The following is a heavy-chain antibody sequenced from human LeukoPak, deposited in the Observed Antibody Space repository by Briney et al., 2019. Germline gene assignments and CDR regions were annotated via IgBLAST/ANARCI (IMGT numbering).Heavy chain of an antibody. J-gene: IGHJ3*02. CDR2: ISWNSGSI. CDR3: AKDQGIVVVPAAIGGVGAFDI. Sequence: GGSLRLSCAASGFTFDDYAMHWVRQAPGKGLEWVSGISWNSGSIGYADSVKGRFTISRDSAKNSLYLQMNSLRAEDTALYYCAKDQGIVVVPAAIGGVGAFDIWGQGTMVTVSS. V-gene: IGHV3-9*01. CDR1: GFTFDDYA. D-gene: IGHD2-2*01.